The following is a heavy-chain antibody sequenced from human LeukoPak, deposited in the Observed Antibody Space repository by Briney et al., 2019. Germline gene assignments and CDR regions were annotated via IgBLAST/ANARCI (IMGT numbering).Heavy chain of an antibody. J-gene: IGHJ4*02. CDR3: AKADIVLMVYASTVGSFDY. Sequence: GGSLRLSCAASGFTFSGYGMHWVRQAPGKGLEWVAFIRYDGSNKYYADSVKGRFTISRDNSKNTLYLQMNSLRAEDTAVYYCAKADIVLMVYASTVGSFDYWGQGTLVTVSS. CDR1: GFTFSGYG. V-gene: IGHV3-30*02. D-gene: IGHD2-8*01. CDR2: IRYDGSNK.